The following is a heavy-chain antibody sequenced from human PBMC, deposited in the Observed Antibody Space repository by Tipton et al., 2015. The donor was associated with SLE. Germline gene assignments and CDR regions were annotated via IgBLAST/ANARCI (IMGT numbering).Heavy chain of an antibody. V-gene: IGHV4-59*08. J-gene: IGHJ5*02. Sequence: TLSLTCTVSGGSISSYYWSWIRQPPGKGLEWIGYIYYSGSTNYNPSLKSRVTISVDTSKNQFSLKLSSVTAADTAVYYCARLDSRYYDSSGYYYNWFDPWGQGTLVTVSS. CDR1: GGSISSYY. CDR2: IYYSGST. CDR3: ARLDSRYYDSSGYYYNWFDP. D-gene: IGHD3-22*01.